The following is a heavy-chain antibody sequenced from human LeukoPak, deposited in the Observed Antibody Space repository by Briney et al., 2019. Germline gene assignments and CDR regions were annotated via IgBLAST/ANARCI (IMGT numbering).Heavy chain of an antibody. Sequence: SETLSLTCAVYGGSFSGYYWSWIRQPPGKGLEWIGEISHSGSTNYNPSLKSRVTISVDTSKNQFSLKLSSVTAADTAVYYCARNVRYYYYYGMDVWGQGTTVTVSS. CDR2: ISHSGST. V-gene: IGHV4-34*01. CDR3: ARNVRYYYYYGMDV. CDR1: GGSFSGYY. J-gene: IGHJ6*01.